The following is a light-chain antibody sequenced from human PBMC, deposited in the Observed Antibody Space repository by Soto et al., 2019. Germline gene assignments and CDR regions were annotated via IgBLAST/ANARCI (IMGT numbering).Light chain of an antibody. Sequence: QSALAQPASVSGSPGQSVTISCTGTSSDVGAYNSVSWYQQHPDKAPQLMIYKGTQRPSGVSNRFSGSTSGNAASLTIFGLQAGDEADYFCCSSAPESTYVFGTGTKVTVL. CDR1: SSDVGAYNS. CDR3: CSSAPESTYV. V-gene: IGLV2-23*01. CDR2: KGT. J-gene: IGLJ1*01.